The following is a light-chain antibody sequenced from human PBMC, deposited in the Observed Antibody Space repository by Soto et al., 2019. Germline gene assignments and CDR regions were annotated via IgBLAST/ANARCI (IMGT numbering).Light chain of an antibody. J-gene: IGKJ1*01. V-gene: IGKV3D-15*01. CDR3: QQYNNWPPWT. CDR2: GAS. CDR1: LSVSVY. Sequence: VVLTQSPATLSLSPGESAPLSCRTSLSVSVYLDWYQQKPGQAPRLLIYGASSRATGIPDRFSGSGSGTEFTLTISSLQSEDFAVYYCQQYNNWPPWTVGQGTKVDIK.